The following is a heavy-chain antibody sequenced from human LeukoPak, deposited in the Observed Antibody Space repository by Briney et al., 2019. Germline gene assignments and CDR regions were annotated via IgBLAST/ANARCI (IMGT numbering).Heavy chain of an antibody. Sequence: ASVRVSCKASGYTFTSYYMHWVRQAPGQGLEWMGIINPSGGSTSCAQKFQGRVTMTRDTSTSTVYMELSSLRSEDTAVYYCARVQTRGSYLDYWGQGTLVTVSS. V-gene: IGHV1-46*01. J-gene: IGHJ4*02. CDR1: GYTFTSYY. CDR2: INPSGGST. D-gene: IGHD1-26*01. CDR3: ARVQTRGSYLDY.